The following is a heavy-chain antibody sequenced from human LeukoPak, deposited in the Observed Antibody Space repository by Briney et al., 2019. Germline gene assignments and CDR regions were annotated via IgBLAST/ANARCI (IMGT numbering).Heavy chain of an antibody. D-gene: IGHD2-2*01. Sequence: ASVKVSCKASGYTFTGYYMHSGRQAPGQGLEWRGWINPNSGDTNYAQKFQGRVTMTRDTSISTAYMELSRLTSDDTAMYYCARDRTSAYNWFDPWGQGTLVTVSS. J-gene: IGHJ5*02. CDR2: INPNSGDT. CDR3: ARDRTSAYNWFDP. CDR1: GYTFTGYY. V-gene: IGHV1-2*02.